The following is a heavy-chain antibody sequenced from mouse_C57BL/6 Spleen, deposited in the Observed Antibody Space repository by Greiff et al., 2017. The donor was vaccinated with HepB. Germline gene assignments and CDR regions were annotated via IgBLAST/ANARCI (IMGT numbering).Heavy chain of an antibody. CDR1: GFSLTSYG. Sequence: VKLLESGPGLVAPSQSLSITCTVSGFSLTSYGVHWVRQPPGKGLEWLVVIWSDGSTTYNSALKSRLSISTDNSKSHVFVKMNSLQTDDTARYYCARHDDHAMDYWGQGTSVTVSS. CDR2: IWSDGST. D-gene: IGHD2-12*01. J-gene: IGHJ4*01. CDR3: ARHDDHAMDY. V-gene: IGHV2-6-1*01.